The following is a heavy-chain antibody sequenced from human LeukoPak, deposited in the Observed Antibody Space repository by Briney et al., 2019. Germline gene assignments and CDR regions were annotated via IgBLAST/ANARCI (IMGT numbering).Heavy chain of an antibody. CDR1: GGSFSGYY. CDR3: ASFSQSDAFDI. CDR2: INHSGST. V-gene: IGHV4-34*01. Sequence: SETLSLTCAVYGGSFSGYYRSWIRQPPEKGLEWIGEINHSGSTNYNPSLKSRVTISVDTSKNQFSLKLSSVTAADTAVYYCASFSQSDAFDIWGQGTVVTVSS. J-gene: IGHJ3*02.